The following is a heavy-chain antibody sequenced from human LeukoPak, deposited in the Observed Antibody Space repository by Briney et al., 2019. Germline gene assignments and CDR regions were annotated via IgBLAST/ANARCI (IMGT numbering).Heavy chain of an antibody. D-gene: IGHD2-15*01. CDR1: GFTFYTYA. V-gene: IGHV3-23*01. CDR3: AKGRCSGGSCYGRGFDY. CDR2: LSGSGGST. Sequence: PGGSLRLSCAASGFTFYTYAMSWVRQAPGKGLEWVSGLSGSGGSTYYADSVKGRFTISRDNAKNTLYLQMNSLRAEDTAVYYCAKGRCSGGSCYGRGFDYWGQGTLVTVSS. J-gene: IGHJ4*02.